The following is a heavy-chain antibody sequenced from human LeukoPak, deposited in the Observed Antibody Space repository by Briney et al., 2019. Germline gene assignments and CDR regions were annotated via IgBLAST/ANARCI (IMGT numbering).Heavy chain of an antibody. D-gene: IGHD3-3*01. CDR3: ARTTIFGVGFDY. CDR1: GFTVSSNY. J-gene: IGHJ4*02. CDR2: TYSGGST. V-gene: IGHV3-53*01. Sequence: GGSLRLSCAASGFTVSSNYMSWVRQAPGKWLGWVSVTYSGGSTYYADSVKGRFTISRDNSKNTLYLQMNSLRAEDTAVYYCARTTIFGVGFDYWGQGTLVSVSS.